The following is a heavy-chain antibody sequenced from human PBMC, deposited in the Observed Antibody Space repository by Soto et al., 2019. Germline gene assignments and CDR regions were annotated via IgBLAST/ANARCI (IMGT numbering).Heavy chain of an antibody. CDR3: AAGTLPGTRFYGMDV. D-gene: IGHD1-7*01. CDR2: LSQSGGT. J-gene: IGHJ6*01. CDR1: GYSISNIIY. V-gene: IGHV4-38-2*01. Sequence: PSATLPLTCDVSGYSISNIIYWGWIRRPTGKGLEWIGSLSQSGGTYRNPSLRSRVTISVDRSKNHFSLQLRSVTAAETAVYYCAAGTLPGTRFYGMDVGGPGTTVTVS.